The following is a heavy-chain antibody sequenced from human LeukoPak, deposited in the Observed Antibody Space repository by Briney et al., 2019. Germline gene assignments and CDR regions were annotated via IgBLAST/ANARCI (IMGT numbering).Heavy chain of an antibody. Sequence: ASVKVSCKVSGYTFTSSNINWVRQAPGQGLEWMGWMNPSSGNTAYAQRFQGRVTMTRDTSTSTAFLQLTSLRSEDTAVYYCARVWYDSSGYAVYFDYWGQGTLVTVSS. J-gene: IGHJ4*02. CDR2: MNPSSGNT. D-gene: IGHD3-22*01. V-gene: IGHV1-8*01. CDR1: GYTFTSSN. CDR3: ARVWYDSSGYAVYFDY.